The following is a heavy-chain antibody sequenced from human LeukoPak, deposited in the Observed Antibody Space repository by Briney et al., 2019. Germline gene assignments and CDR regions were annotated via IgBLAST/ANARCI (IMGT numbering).Heavy chain of an antibody. Sequence: PSETLSLTCIVSGGSISSYYWSWIRQPPGKGLEWIGYIYYSGSTNYNPSLKSRVTISVDTSKNQFSLKLSSVNAADTAVYYCARAAASGLYYYYYYMDFWGKGTTVTVFS. CDR3: ARAAASGLYYYYYYMDF. CDR2: IYYSGST. J-gene: IGHJ6*03. CDR1: GGSISSYY. V-gene: IGHV4-59*12.